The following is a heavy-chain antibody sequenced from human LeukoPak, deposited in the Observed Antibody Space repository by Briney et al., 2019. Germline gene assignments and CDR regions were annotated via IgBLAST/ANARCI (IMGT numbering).Heavy chain of an antibody. Sequence: PGGSLRLSCAASGFTFSSYAMSWVRQAPGKGLEWVSAISGSGGSTYYADSVKGRFTISRDNAKNSLYLQMNSLRAEDTAVYYCARDLNWETYWGQGTLVSVSS. J-gene: IGHJ4*02. CDR2: ISGSGGST. CDR1: GFTFSSYA. CDR3: ARDLNWETY. D-gene: IGHD7-27*01. V-gene: IGHV3-23*01.